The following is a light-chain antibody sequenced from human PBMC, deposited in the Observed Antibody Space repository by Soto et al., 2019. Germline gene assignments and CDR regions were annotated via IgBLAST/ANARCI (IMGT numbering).Light chain of an antibody. J-gene: IGKJ1*01. CDR3: QRYGTPPCT. CDR2: GAS. V-gene: IGKV1-27*01. CDR1: QDISIY. Sequence: DIQLTQSPSSLSASVGDRVTITCRASQDISIYLAWYQQQPGKVPKLLISGASTLQSGVPSRFSGSGSGTDFTLTIFRLQPEDVATYYCQRYGTPPCTFGQGTEVEIK.